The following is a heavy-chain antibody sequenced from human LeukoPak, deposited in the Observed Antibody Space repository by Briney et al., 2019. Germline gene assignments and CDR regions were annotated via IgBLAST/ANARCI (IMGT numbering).Heavy chain of an antibody. CDR2: IYSVGST. J-gene: IGHJ4*02. CDR3: ARDRDSGSFVFDY. Sequence: QAGGSLRLSCAVSGFTVSSNYMSWVRQAPGKGLEWVSVIYSVGSTYYADSVKGRFTIFRDNSKNTLYLQMDSLRAEDTAVYYCARDRDSGSFVFDYWGQGTLVTVSS. CDR1: GFTVSSNY. D-gene: IGHD3-10*01. V-gene: IGHV3-53*01.